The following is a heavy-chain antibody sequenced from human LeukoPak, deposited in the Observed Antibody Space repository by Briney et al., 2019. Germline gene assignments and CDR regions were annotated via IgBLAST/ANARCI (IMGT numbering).Heavy chain of an antibody. CDR3: VRQQTPHGNFDY. Sequence: GGSLRLSCAASGFTFSSYSMNWVRQAPGKGLEWVSHITASGTAMFYADSVKGRFTISRENAKNSLSLQMNSLRAEDTAVYYCVRQQTPHGNFDYWGQGTLVTVSS. D-gene: IGHD1-26*01. CDR2: ITASGTAM. CDR1: GFTFSSYS. V-gene: IGHV3-48*01. J-gene: IGHJ4*02.